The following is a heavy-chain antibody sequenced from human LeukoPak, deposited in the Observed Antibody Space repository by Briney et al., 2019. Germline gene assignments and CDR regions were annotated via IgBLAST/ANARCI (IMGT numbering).Heavy chain of an antibody. CDR3: ARDKAFIVGATNYYYYYMDV. CDR1: GFTFTSFG. V-gene: IGHV3-30*03. J-gene: IGHJ6*03. D-gene: IGHD1-26*01. Sequence: GGSLRLSCAASGFTFTSFGMHWVRQAPGKGLEWVAIITYDGSNKYYADSVKGRFTISRDNSKSTLYLQMDSLRAEDTAVYYCARDKAFIVGATNYYYYYMDVWGKGTTVTVSS. CDR2: ITYDGSNK.